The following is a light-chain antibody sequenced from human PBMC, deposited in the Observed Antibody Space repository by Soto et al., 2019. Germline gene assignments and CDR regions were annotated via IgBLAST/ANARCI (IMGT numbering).Light chain of an antibody. CDR1: QSVGTS. CDR3: QQYGSSAQIT. CDR2: DVS. Sequence: IVLTQSPHTLSLSPGERATLSCRASQSVGTSLAWYQQKPGQAPSLIISDVSNRATGIPARFSGSGSRTDFNLTISSLEPEDVAVYSCQQYGSSAQITFGQGTRLEIK. V-gene: IGKV3-11*01. J-gene: IGKJ5*01.